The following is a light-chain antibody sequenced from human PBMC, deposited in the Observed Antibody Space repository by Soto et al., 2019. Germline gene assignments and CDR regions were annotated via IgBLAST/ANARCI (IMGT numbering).Light chain of an antibody. Sequence: EIVMTQSPATLSVSPGERATLSCRASQGVSSNLAWYQQRPGQAPRLLIYGASTRATGIPARFSGSGSGTEFTLTISSLQSEDFEVYYCQQYNNWPLFGGGTKVEIK. J-gene: IGKJ4*01. V-gene: IGKV3-15*01. CDR1: QGVSSN. CDR3: QQYNNWPL. CDR2: GAS.